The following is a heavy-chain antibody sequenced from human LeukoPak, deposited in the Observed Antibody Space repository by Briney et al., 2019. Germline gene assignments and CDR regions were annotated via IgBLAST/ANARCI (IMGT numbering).Heavy chain of an antibody. CDR3: ARGSICSSTICYLSAAYYYYYMDV. CDR1: GGSFSSYY. J-gene: IGHJ6*03. V-gene: IGHV4-4*07. D-gene: IGHD2-2*01. Sequence: SETLSLTCTVSGGSFSSYYWSWIRQPAGKGLEWIGRIYTSGSNNYNPSLKSRSTISVDTPMKQFSLTLTSFTAADTAVYSCARGSICSSTICYLSAAYYYYYMDVWGKGTTVAVSS. CDR2: IYTSGSN.